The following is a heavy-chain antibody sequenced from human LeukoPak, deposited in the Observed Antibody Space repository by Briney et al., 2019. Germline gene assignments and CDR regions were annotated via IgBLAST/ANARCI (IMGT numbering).Heavy chain of an antibody. D-gene: IGHD6-19*01. Sequence: GGSLRLSCAASGFTFSSYAMHWVRQAPGKGLEWVAVISYDGSNKYYADSVKGRFTISRDNSKNTLYLQMNSLRAEDTAVYYCARPSDLSSGFDYWGQGTLVTVSS. V-gene: IGHV3-30-3*01. CDR3: ARPSDLSSGFDY. CDR2: ISYDGSNK. CDR1: GFTFSSYA. J-gene: IGHJ4*02.